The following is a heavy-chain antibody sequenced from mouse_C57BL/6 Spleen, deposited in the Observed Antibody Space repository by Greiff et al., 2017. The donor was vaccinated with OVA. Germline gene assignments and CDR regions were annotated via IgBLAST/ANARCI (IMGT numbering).Heavy chain of an antibody. CDR2: IWSGGST. CDR1: GFSLTSYG. CDR3: ARKDYGSSCYAMDY. J-gene: IGHJ4*01. D-gene: IGHD1-1*01. V-gene: IGHV2-2*01. Sequence: QVQLKQSGPGLVQPSQSLSITCTVSGFSLTSYGVHWVRQSPGKGLEWLGVIWSGGSTDYNAAFISRLSISKDNSKSQVFFKMNSQQADDTAIYYCARKDYGSSCYAMDYWGQGTSVTVSS.